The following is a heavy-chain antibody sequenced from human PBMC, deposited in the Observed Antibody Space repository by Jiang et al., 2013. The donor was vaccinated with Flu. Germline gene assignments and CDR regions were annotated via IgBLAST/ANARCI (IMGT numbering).Heavy chain of an antibody. CDR3: ARRSADWYFDL. CDR2: IYDSGST. CDR1: GGSIGSYF. J-gene: IGHJ2*01. V-gene: IGHV4-59*08. Sequence: GSGLVKPSETLSLTCTVSGGSIGSYFWNWIRQPPGKGLEYIGYIYDSGSTNSNPSLQSRVTISLDTSKNQFSLKLYSVTAADTAMYYCARRSADWYFDLWGRGTLVTVSS.